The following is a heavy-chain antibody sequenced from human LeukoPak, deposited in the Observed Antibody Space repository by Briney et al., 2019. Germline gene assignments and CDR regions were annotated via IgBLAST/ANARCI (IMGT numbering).Heavy chain of an antibody. CDR2: ISAYNRNT. D-gene: IGHD3-16*02. Sequence: ASVKVSCKASGYTFTSDGISGVGQAPGQGREWMGWISAYNRNTNYAQKLQGRVTMTTDTSTSTAYMELRSLRSDDTAVYYCARGRGELSSLPFDYWGQGTLVTVSS. J-gene: IGHJ4*02. CDR1: GYTFTSDG. V-gene: IGHV1-18*01. CDR3: ARGRGELSSLPFDY.